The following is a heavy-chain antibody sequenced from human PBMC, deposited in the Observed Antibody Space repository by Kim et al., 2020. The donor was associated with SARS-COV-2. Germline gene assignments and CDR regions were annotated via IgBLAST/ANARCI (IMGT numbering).Heavy chain of an antibody. CDR2: MSWDGGTT. V-gene: IGHV3-43*01. D-gene: IGHD3-16*01. Sequence: GGSLRLSCAASGFNFHDYTFHWIRQAPGKGLEWVSLMSWDGGTTYYADSVKGRFTVSRDNRKSSLYLQMNSLTTEDSAPYYCAKDRLGREIWGYGMDVWGQGTTVTVAS. CDR3: AKDRLGREIWGYGMDV. CDR1: GFNFHDYT. J-gene: IGHJ6*02.